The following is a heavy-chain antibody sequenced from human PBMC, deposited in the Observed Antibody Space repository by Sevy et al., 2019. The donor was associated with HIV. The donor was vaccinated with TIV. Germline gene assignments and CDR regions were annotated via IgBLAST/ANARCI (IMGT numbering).Heavy chain of an antibody. CDR3: ARGECSSSSCYYYYGMDV. CDR2: INTNTGNP. Sequence: ASVKVSCKASGYTFTSYVMNWVRQAPGQGLEWMGWINTNTGNPTYAQGFTGRFVFSLDTSVSTAYLQISSLKAVDTAVYYCARGECSSSSCYYYYGMDVWGQGATVTVSS. J-gene: IGHJ6*02. V-gene: IGHV7-4-1*02. CDR1: GYTFTSYV. D-gene: IGHD2-2*01.